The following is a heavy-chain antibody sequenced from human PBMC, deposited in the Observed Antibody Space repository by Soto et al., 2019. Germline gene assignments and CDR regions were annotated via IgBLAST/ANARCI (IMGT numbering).Heavy chain of an antibody. CDR1: GFTFSSYS. CDR2: ISSSSSYI. V-gene: IGHV3-21*01. CDR3: ARGPSWYFDY. Sequence: SGFTFSSYSMNWVRQAPGKGLEWVSSISSSSSYIYYADSVKGRFTISRDNAKNSLYLQMNSLRAEDTAVYYCARGPSWYFDYWGQGTLVTVSS. J-gene: IGHJ4*02.